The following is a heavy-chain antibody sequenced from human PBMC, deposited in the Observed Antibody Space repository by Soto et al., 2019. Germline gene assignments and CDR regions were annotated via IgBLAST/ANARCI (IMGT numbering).Heavy chain of an antibody. Sequence: GGSLRLSCTASGFSLSRYGLHWVRQAPGKGLEWVAGLWSDGIKTSYTDPVKGRFTISRDTSKNMLYLQMNSLGAEDTAVYYCARDLNYWSLLIDHWGQGTLVTVSS. V-gene: IGHV3-33*01. CDR1: GFSLSRYG. D-gene: IGHD2-8*02. J-gene: IGHJ4*02. CDR3: ARDLNYWSLLIDH. CDR2: LWSDGIKT.